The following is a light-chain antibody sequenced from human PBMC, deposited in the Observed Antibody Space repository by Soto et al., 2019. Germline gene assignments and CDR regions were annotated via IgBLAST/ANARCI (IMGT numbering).Light chain of an antibody. J-gene: IGKJ5*01. CDR1: QSVGSSY. CDR2: GSS. V-gene: IGKV3-20*01. CDR3: QQYVSSQIT. Sequence: EIVLTQSPGTLSLSPGERTALSCGASQSVGSSYLAWYQQKPGRAPRLLIYGSSSRATGIPDRFSGSGSGKDFTLTIIRLEPEDFAVYYCQQYVSSQITFGQGTRLEIK.